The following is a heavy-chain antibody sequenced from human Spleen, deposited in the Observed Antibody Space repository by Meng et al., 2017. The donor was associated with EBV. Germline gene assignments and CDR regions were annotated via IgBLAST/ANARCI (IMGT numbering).Heavy chain of an antibody. D-gene: IGHD6-6*01. CDR1: GGTFRSDA. V-gene: IGHV1-69*01. Sequence: QVQLVQSGAEVKKPGSSVKVSCKTSGGTFRSDAVSWVRQAPGQGLEWMGGLIPKSDAPYYAQKFQDRVTITADESTSTHYMDLSGLRSEDTAVYYCARDISDSSSWWALDYWGQGTLVTVSS. J-gene: IGHJ4*02. CDR3: ARDISDSSSWWALDY. CDR2: LIPKSDAP.